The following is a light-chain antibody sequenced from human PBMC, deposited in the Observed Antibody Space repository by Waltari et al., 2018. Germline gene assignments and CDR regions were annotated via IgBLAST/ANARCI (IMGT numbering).Light chain of an antibody. CDR3: QTWGTVSHVV. V-gene: IGLV4-69*01. Sequence: QLVLTQSPSASASLGASVKLTCTLSSDHSNYAIAWHQQRPETGPRYLMQLNSDGSHIKGAGIPDRFSGSSSGAERYLTISSLQSEDEADYYCQTWGTVSHVVFGGGTKLTVL. J-gene: IGLJ2*01. CDR1: SDHSNYA. CDR2: LNSDGSH.